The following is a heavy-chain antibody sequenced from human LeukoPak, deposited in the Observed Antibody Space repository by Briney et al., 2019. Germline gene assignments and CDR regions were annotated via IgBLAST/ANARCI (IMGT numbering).Heavy chain of an antibody. CDR2: IYPGDSDT. CDR3: ASGLQLVYFDY. V-gene: IGHV5-51*01. D-gene: IGHD6-13*01. J-gene: IGHJ4*02. Sequence: GESLKISCKGSGYSFTSYWTVWVRQMPGKGLEWMGSIYPGDSDTRYSPSFQGQVTISVDKSISTAYLQWSSLKASDTAMYYCASGLQLVYFDYWGQGTLVTVSS. CDR1: GYSFTSYW.